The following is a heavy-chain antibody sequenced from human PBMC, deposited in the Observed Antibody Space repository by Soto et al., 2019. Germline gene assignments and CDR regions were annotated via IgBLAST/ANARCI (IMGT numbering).Heavy chain of an antibody. CDR3: AGDPDSHYNDSHASSYP. J-gene: IGHJ5*02. CDR2: IIPIIGII. D-gene: IGHD4-4*01. V-gene: IGHV1-69*08. CDR1: GGTFSTYT. Sequence: QVQLVQSGAEVKKPGSSVMLSCKASGGTFSTYTITWVRQAPGQGLEWMGRIIPIIGIINYAQKFQGRVTISADKFTGTAYMELTGLRSDDTAVYYCAGDPDSHYNDSHASSYPWGQGTLVTVSS.